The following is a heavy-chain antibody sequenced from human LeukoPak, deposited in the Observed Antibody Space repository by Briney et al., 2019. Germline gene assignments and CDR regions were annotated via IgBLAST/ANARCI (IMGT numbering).Heavy chain of an antibody. D-gene: IGHD6-19*01. CDR3: ARGYSGGGSGWYYYYYYMDV. V-gene: IGHV4-38-2*02. CDR2: IYHSGST. J-gene: IGHJ6*03. CDR1: GYSISSGYY. Sequence: SETLSLTCTVSGYSISSGYYWGWIRQPPGKGLEWIGSIYHSGSTYYNPSLKSRVTISVDTSKNQFSLKLSSVTAADTAVYYCARGYSGGGSGWYYYYYYMDVWGQGTLVTVSS.